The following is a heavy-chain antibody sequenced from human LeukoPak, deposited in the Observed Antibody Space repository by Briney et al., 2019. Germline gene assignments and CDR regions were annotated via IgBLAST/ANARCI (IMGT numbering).Heavy chain of an antibody. D-gene: IGHD6-13*01. CDR3: ARDGALKAAANFDY. CDR2: INPNSGGT. V-gene: IGHV1-2*02. J-gene: IGHJ4*02. CDR1: GYTFTGYY. Sequence: ASVKVSCKASGYTFTGYYMHWVRQAPGQGLEWMGWINPNSGGTNYAQKFQGRATMTRDTSISTAYMELSRLRSDDTAVYYCARDGALKAAANFDYWGQGTLVTVSS.